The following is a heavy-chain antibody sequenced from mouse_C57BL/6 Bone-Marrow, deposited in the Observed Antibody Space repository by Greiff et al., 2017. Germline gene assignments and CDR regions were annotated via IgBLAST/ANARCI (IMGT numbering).Heavy chain of an antibody. CDR3: TTHGSPDY. D-gene: IGHD1-1*01. V-gene: IGHV14-4*01. CDR1: GFNIKDDY. J-gene: IGHJ2*01. CDR2: IDPENGDT. Sequence: VQLQQSGAELVRPGASVKLSCTASGFNIKDDYMHWVKQRPEQGLEWIGWIDPENGDTEYASKFQGKATITADTSSNTAYLQLSSLTSEDTAVYYCTTHGSPDYWGRGTTLTVSS.